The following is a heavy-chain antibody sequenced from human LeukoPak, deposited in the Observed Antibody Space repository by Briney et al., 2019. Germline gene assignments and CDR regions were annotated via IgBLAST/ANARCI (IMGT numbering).Heavy chain of an antibody. Sequence: ASVKVSCKASGYTFTSYGISWVRQAPGQGLEWMGWISAYNGNTNYAQKLQGRVTMTTDTSTSTACMELRSLRSDDTAVYYCARDGRHYDFWSGYYDAFDIWGQGTMVTVSS. CDR1: GYTFTSYG. V-gene: IGHV1-18*01. J-gene: IGHJ3*02. CDR3: ARDGRHYDFWSGYYDAFDI. D-gene: IGHD3-3*01. CDR2: ISAYNGNT.